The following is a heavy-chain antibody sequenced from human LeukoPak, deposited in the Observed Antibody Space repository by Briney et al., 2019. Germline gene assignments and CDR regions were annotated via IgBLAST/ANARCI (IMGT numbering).Heavy chain of an antibody. J-gene: IGHJ3*02. CDR3: TRDGTARSNAFDI. CDR2: INSDGSST. V-gene: IGHV3-74*01. CDR1: GFTFSSHY. D-gene: IGHD4-11*01. Sequence: GRSLRLSCAASGFTFSSHYMHWVRQAPGKGLVWVSRINSDGSSTNYADSVKGRFTISRDNAKNTLFLQMNSLRAEDTAVYYCTRDGTARSNAFDIWGQGTMVTVSS.